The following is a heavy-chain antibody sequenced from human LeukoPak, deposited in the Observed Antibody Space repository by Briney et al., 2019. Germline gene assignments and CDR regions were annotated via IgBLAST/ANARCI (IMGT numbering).Heavy chain of an antibody. V-gene: IGHV3-21*01. J-gene: IGHJ4*02. CDR1: GFTFSSYA. D-gene: IGHD6-19*01. Sequence: GGSLRLSCAASGFTFSSYAMNWVRQVPGKRLEWVSSISSSSSYIYYADSVKGRFTISRDNAKNSLYLQMNSLRAEDTAVYYCARDSEVAGTLYYFDYWGQGTLVTVSS. CDR2: ISSSSSYI. CDR3: ARDSEVAGTLYYFDY.